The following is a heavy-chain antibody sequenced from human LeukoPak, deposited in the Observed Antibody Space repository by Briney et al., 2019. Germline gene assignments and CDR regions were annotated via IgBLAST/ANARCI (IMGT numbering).Heavy chain of an antibody. J-gene: IGHJ3*02. CDR2: IKQDGSEK. Sequence: GGSLRLSCAASGFTFSSYWMSWVRQAPGKGLEWVANIKQDGSEKYYVDSVKGRFTISRDNAKNSLYLQMNSLRAEDTAVYYCARKTVVPAAKDAFDIWGQGTMVTVSS. CDR3: ARKTVVPAAKDAFDI. CDR1: GFTFSSYW. D-gene: IGHD2-2*01. V-gene: IGHV3-7*01.